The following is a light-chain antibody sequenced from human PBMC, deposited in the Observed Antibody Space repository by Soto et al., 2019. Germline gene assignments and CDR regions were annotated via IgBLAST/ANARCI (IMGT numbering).Light chain of an antibody. CDR1: SSDVCGYNY. V-gene: IGLV2-14*01. CDR3: SSYTSSSTLVV. J-gene: IGLJ2*01. Sequence: QSALTQPASVSGSPGQSITISCTGTSSDVCGYNYVSWYQQHPGKAPKFMIYEVSNRPSGVSNRFSGSKSGNTASLTISGLQAEDEADYYCSSYTSSSTLVVFGGGTKLTVL. CDR2: EVS.